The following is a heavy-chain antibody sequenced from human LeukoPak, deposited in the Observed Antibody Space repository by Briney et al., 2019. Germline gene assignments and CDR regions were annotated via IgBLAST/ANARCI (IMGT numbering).Heavy chain of an antibody. CDR1: GYTFTSYG. CDR2: ISAYNGRT. D-gene: IGHD3-22*01. J-gene: IGHJ5*02. Sequence: GASVKVSCKASGYTFTSYGISWVRQAPGQGLEWRGFISAYNGRTDYAQKFQGRITMTTDTSTSTAYMELRSLRSDDTAVYYCAREERKWLTIIDNNWFDPWGQGTLVTVSS. V-gene: IGHV1-18*01. CDR3: AREERKWLTIIDNNWFDP.